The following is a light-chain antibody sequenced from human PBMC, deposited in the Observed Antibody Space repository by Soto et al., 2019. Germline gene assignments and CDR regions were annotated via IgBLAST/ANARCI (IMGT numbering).Light chain of an antibody. V-gene: IGKV1-5*03. J-gene: IGKJ1*01. CDR3: QRYNSYSEA. CDR2: KAS. Sequence: DIQMTQSPSTLSGSVGDRVTITCRASQTISSWLAWYQQKPGKAPKLLIYKASTLKSGVPSRFSGSGSGTEFTLTTSSLQPDDFATYYCQRYNSYSEAFGQGTKVDIK. CDR1: QTISSW.